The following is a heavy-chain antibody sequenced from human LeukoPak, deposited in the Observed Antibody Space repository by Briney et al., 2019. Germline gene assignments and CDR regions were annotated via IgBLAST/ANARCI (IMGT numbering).Heavy chain of an antibody. Sequence: GGSLRLSCAASGFTFSSFFMTWVRQAPGKGLEWVSGVTGNTATTSYAGSVKGRFTISRDNSKNTLYLQMDSLRAEDTALYYCATEGFYYWGPGTLVTVSS. CDR1: GFTFSSFF. V-gene: IGHV3-23*01. CDR2: VTGNTATT. CDR3: ATEGFYY. J-gene: IGHJ4*02.